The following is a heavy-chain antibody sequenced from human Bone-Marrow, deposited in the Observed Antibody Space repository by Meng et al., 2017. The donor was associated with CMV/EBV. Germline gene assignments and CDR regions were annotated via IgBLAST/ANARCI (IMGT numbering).Heavy chain of an antibody. J-gene: IGHJ4*02. Sequence: RLSCAASGFTFSSYGMHWVRQAPGKGLEWVAVISYDGSNKYYADSVKGRFTISRDNSKNTLYLQMNSLRAEDTAVYYCAKGLAVADWWGQGTLVTVSS. CDR2: ISYDGSNK. V-gene: IGHV3-30*18. CDR3: AKGLAVADW. D-gene: IGHD6-19*01. CDR1: GFTFSSYG.